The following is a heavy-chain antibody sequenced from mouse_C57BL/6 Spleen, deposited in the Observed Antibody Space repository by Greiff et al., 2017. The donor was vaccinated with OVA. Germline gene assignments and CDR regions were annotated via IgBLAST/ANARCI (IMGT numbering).Heavy chain of an antibody. CDR1: GYSITSGYY. V-gene: IGHV3-6*01. J-gene: IGHJ3*01. CDR2: ISYDGSN. Sequence: EVKLQESGPGLVKPSQSLSLTCSVTGYSITSGYYWNWIRQFPGNKLEWMGYISYDGSNNYNPSLKNRISITRDTSKNQFFLKLNSVTTEDTATYYCAREDGYYWFAYWGQGTLVTVSA. D-gene: IGHD2-3*01. CDR3: AREDGYYWFAY.